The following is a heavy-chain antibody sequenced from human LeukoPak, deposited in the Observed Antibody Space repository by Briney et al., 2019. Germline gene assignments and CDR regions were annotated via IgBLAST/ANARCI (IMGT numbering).Heavy chain of an antibody. CDR3: ARDKPYYYDSSRYYASIDY. J-gene: IGHJ4*02. Sequence: GGSLRLSCAASGFAFSTYRMSWVRQAPGKGLEWVANIKPDGSEKYYVDSVKGRFTISRDNAKNSLYLQMNSLRAEDTAVYYCARDKPYYYDSSRYYASIDYWGQGTLVTVSS. CDR2: IKPDGSEK. V-gene: IGHV3-7*01. D-gene: IGHD3-22*01. CDR1: GFAFSTYR.